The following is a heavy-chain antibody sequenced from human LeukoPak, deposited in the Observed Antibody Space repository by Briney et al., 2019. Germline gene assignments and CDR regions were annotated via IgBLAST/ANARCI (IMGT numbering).Heavy chain of an antibody. J-gene: IGHJ4*02. Sequence: RPGGSLRLSCAASGFTFSSYAMSWVRQAPGKGLEWVSAISGSGGSTYYADSVKGRFTISRDNSKNTLYPQMNSLRAEDTAVYYCAKEGIQLWSYYFDYWGQGTLVTVSS. CDR2: ISGSGGST. V-gene: IGHV3-23*01. D-gene: IGHD5-18*01. CDR1: GFTFSSYA. CDR3: AKEGIQLWSYYFDY.